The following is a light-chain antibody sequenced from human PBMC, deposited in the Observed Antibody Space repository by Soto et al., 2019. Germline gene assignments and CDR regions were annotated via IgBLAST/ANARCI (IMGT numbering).Light chain of an antibody. V-gene: IGKV3D-20*02. J-gene: IGKJ5*01. CDR3: QQRSNWPPIT. CDR1: QSVSSRY. CDR2: GAS. Sequence: EIVLTQSPGTLSLSPGDRATLACRASQSVSSRYLAWYQQTPGQAPRLLIYGASNRATGIPARFSGSGSGTDFTLTISRLEPEDFAVYYCQQRSNWPPITFGQGTRLEIK.